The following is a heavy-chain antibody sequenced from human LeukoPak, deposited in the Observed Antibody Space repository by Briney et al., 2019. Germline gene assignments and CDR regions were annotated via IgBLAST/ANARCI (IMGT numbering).Heavy chain of an antibody. CDR1: GFTFSSYE. D-gene: IGHD1-26*01. CDR2: ISSTGNTK. J-gene: IGHJ4*02. Sequence: GGSLRLSCAASGFTFSSYEMNWVRQTPRKGLEWLSYISSTGNTKKYTDSVKGRFIISRDNAKNSLFLQMNSLRAEDTAVYCCARDPSGSTGYFDYWGQGILVTVSP. V-gene: IGHV3-48*03. CDR3: ARDPSGSTGYFDY.